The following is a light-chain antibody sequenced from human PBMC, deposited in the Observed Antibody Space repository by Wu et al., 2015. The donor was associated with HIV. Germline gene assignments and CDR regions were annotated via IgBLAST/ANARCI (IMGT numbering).Light chain of an antibody. CDR2: GAS. CDR1: QSVSSN. V-gene: IGKV3-15*01. J-gene: IGKJ1*01. Sequence: EIVMTQSPATLSVSPGERATLSCRASQSVSSNLARYQQKPGQAPRLLIYGASTRATGIPARFSGSGSGTEFTLTISSLQSEDFAVYYCQHYNSLWTFGQGTKVEIK. CDR3: QHYNSLWT.